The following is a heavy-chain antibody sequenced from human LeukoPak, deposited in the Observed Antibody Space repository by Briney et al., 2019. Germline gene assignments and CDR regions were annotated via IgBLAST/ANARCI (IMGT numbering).Heavy chain of an antibody. CDR3: AGDTKPPGYFHSFCL. D-gene: IGHD2-21*02. V-gene: IGHV3-21*01. CDR1: GFTFSSYS. J-gene: IGHJ1*01. CDR2: IITNNYI. Sequence: GGSLRLSCAASGFTFSSYSMNWVRQAPGKGLEWVSSIITNNYIYYADSVKGRFTISRDNAKNSLYLQMNSLRAGDTAVYYCAGDTKPPGYFHSFCLWGPGTLGTVSS.